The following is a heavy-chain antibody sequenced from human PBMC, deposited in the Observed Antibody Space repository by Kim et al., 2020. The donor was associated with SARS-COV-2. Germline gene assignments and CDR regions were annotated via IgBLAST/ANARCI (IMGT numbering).Heavy chain of an antibody. D-gene: IGHD3-16*02. CDR1: GFTFSSYA. J-gene: IGHJ4*02. CDR2: ISGSGGST. V-gene: IGHV3-23*01. CDR3: AKDPGTITFGGVIVIGAFDY. Sequence: GGSLRLSCAASGFTFSSYAMSWVRQAPGKGLEWVSAISGSGGSTYYADSVKGRFTISRDNSKNTLYLQMNSLRAEDTAVYYCAKDPGTITFGGVIVIGAFDYWGQGTWSPSPQ.